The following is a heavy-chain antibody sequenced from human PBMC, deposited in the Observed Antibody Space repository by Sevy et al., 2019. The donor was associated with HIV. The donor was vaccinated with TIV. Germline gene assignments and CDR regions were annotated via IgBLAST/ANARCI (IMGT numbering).Heavy chain of an antibody. V-gene: IGHV3-11*01. D-gene: IGHD4-17*01. J-gene: IGHJ4*02. CDR1: GFTFSDYY. CDR2: ISSSGSTI. Sequence: GGSLRLSCAASGFTFSDYYMSWIRHAPGKGLEWVSYISSSGSTIYYADSVKGRFTISRDNAKNSLYLQMNSLRAEDTAVYYCARSLESYGDYEDYWGQGTLVTVSS. CDR3: ARSLESYGDYEDY.